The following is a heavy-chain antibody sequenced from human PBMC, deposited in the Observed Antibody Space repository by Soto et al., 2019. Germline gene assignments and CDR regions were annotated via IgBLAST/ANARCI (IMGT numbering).Heavy chain of an antibody. V-gene: IGHV4-61*01. CDR1: GGSITEYTYS. CDR3: SRARDQLGWFDP. Sequence: SETLSLTCAVSGGSITEYTYSWSWVRQAPGKGLEFIGYIYNNGNAAYNPSRKSRVTMSVEASRNLFSLRLTSVTADDTAVYYCSRARDQLGWFDPWGQGILVTVSS. CDR2: IYNNGNA. D-gene: IGHD1-1*01. J-gene: IGHJ5*02.